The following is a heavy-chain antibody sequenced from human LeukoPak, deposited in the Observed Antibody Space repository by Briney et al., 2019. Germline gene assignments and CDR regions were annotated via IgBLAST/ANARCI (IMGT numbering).Heavy chain of an antibody. Sequence: GGSLRLSCAVSGFTFSSYAMSWVRQAPGKGLEWVSDISGSGGSTYYADSVKGRFTISRDNSKNTLYLQMNSLRAEDTAVYYCVPRKEWSCYMDVWDKGTTVTVSS. D-gene: IGHD3-3*01. CDR2: ISGSGGST. V-gene: IGHV3-23*01. J-gene: IGHJ6*03. CDR1: GFTFSSYA. CDR3: VPRKEWSCYMDV.